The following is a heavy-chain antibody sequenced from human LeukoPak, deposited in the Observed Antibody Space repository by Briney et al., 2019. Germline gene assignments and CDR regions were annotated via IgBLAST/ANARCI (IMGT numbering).Heavy chain of an antibody. V-gene: IGHV4-31*03. CDR2: IYYSGST. Sequence: TLPLTCTVSGGSISSGGYYWSWIRQHPGKGLEWIGYIYYSGSTYYNPSLKSRVTISIDTSKNQFSLKLSSVTAADTAVYYCAREFVVAATQATIDAFDIWGQGTMVTVSS. CDR3: AREFVVAATQATIDAFDI. CDR1: GGSISSGGYY. J-gene: IGHJ3*02. D-gene: IGHD2-15*01.